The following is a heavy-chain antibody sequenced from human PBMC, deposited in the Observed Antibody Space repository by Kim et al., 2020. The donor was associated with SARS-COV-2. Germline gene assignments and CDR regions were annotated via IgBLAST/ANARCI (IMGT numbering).Heavy chain of an antibody. CDR3: AKDIMAGTWYYGMDV. D-gene: IGHD6-19*01. CDR1: GFTFDDYA. J-gene: IGHJ6*02. V-gene: IGHV3-43*02. Sequence: GGSLRLSCAASGFTFDDYAMHWVRQAPGKGLEWVSLISGDGGSTYYADSVKGRFTISRDNSKNSLYLQMNSLRTEDTALYYSAKDIMAGTWYYGMDVWGQGTTVTVSS. CDR2: ISGDGGST.